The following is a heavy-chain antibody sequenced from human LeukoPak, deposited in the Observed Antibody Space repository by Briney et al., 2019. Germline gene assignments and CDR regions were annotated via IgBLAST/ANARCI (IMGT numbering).Heavy chain of an antibody. CDR3: ARASIAASGYYFDY. Sequence: GGSLRLSCAASGFTVSTNYMTWVRQAPGKGLEWVSVIYSGGSKFYADSAKGRFTISRDNSKNTLYLQMNSLRAEDTAVYYCARASIAASGYYFDYWGQGTLVTVSS. J-gene: IGHJ4*02. D-gene: IGHD6-6*01. CDR1: GFTVSTNY. CDR2: IYSGGSK. V-gene: IGHV3-66*02.